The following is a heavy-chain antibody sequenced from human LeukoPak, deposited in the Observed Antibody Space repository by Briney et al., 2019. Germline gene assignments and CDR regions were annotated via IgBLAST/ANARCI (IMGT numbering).Heavy chain of an antibody. Sequence: GGSLRLSCAASGFTLSNYGMDWVRQAPGKGLEWVSYISSSGSTIYYADSVKGRFTISRDNAKNSLYLQMNSLRAEDTAVYYCARDYGGSSPFDYWGQGTLVTVSS. CDR2: ISSSGSTI. D-gene: IGHD4-23*01. CDR1: GFTLSNYG. CDR3: ARDYGGSSPFDY. J-gene: IGHJ4*02. V-gene: IGHV3-48*04.